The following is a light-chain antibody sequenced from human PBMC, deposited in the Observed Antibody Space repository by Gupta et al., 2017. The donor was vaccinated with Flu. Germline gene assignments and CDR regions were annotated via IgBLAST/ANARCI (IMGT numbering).Light chain of an antibody. CDR1: QSVRSDY. Sequence: TFSLSPGERPTLSCRASQSVRSDYLAWYQQKPGQAPRLLMYGASYRATGMPDRFSASGSGTDFTLTINRLDPEDFAVYYCQQYGSSVPTFGQGTTVEV. J-gene: IGKJ1*01. CDR3: QQYGSSVPT. CDR2: GAS. V-gene: IGKV3-20*01.